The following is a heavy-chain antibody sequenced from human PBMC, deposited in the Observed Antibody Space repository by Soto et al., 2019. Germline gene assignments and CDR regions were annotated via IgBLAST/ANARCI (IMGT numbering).Heavy chain of an antibody. D-gene: IGHD6-6*01. V-gene: IGHV1-8*01. Sequence: QVQLVQSGAEVKKPGASVKVSCKASGYTFTSYDINWVRQATGQGLEWMGWMNPNSGNTGYAQKFQGRVTMTRNTSISTAYMELSSLRSEDTAVYYCERGRISSQNYYYYGMDVWGQGTTVTVSS. J-gene: IGHJ6*02. CDR2: MNPNSGNT. CDR1: GYTFTSYD. CDR3: ERGRISSQNYYYYGMDV.